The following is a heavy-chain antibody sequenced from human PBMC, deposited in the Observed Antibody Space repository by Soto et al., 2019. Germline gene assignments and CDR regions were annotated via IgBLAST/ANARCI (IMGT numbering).Heavy chain of an antibody. D-gene: IGHD4-17*01. CDR2: IIPIFGTA. V-gene: IGHV1-69*01. CDR3: ARGGGVYAVTPKNGMDV. Sequence: QVQLVQSGAEVKKPGSSVKVSCKASGGTFSSYAISWVRQAPGQGLEWMGGIIPIFGTANYAQKFQGRVTITADESTSTAYMELSSLRSEDTAVYSFARGGGVYAVTPKNGMDVWGQGTTVTVSS. J-gene: IGHJ6*02. CDR1: GGTFSSYA.